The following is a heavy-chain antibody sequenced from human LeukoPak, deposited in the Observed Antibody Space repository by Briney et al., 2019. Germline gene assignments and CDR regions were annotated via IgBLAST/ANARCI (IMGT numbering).Heavy chain of an antibody. J-gene: IGHJ4*02. D-gene: IGHD1-26*01. CDR1: GFTFSSYS. V-gene: IGHV3-48*04. CDR2: ISGSARSI. CDR3: ARLWGSHIVGDPRDSGDY. Sequence: GGSLRLSCSASGFTFSSYSMNWVRQAPGKGLEWVSFISGSARSIYYADSVRGRFTISRDNAKNSLFLQMNSLRAEDTAVYYCARLWGSHIVGDPRDSGDYWGQGSLVTVSS.